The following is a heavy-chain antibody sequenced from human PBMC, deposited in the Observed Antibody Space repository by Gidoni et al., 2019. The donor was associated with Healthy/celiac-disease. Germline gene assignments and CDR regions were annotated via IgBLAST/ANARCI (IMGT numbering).Heavy chain of an antibody. D-gene: IGHD1-26*01. V-gene: IGHV4-59*08. Sequence: QVQLQESGPGLVKPSETLSLPCTVSGGSISSYYWSWIRQPPGKGQEWIGYIYYSGSTNYNPSLKSRVTISVDTSKNQFSLKLSSVTAADTAVYYCARQGNSGSYRAYYYYGMDVWGQGTTVTVSS. CDR2: IYYSGST. CDR3: ARQGNSGSYRAYYYYGMDV. CDR1: GGSISSYY. J-gene: IGHJ6*02.